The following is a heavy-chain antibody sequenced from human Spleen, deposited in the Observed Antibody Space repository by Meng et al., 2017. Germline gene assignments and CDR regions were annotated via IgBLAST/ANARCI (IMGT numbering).Heavy chain of an antibody. J-gene: IGHJ4*02. CDR2: IFSSGST. Sequence: VQLQESGPGLVRLLEPSSLPCTASGGSVSSANYYWSWIRQPPGKELEWIGYIFSSGSTIYNPSLKSRVTMSVDTSKNQFSLNLSSVTAADTAVYYCARAFCRGGGCYTFDYWGQGTLVTVSS. CDR1: GGSVSSANYY. D-gene: IGHD2-15*01. CDR3: ARAFCRGGGCYTFDY. V-gene: IGHV4-61*01.